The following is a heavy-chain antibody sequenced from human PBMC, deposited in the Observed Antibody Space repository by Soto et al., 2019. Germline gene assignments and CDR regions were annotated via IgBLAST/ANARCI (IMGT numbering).Heavy chain of an antibody. CDR3: ASEQWAGGMDV. V-gene: IGHV3-21*01. D-gene: IGHD6-19*01. CDR2: ISSSSSYI. CDR1: GFTFSSYS. Sequence: EVQLVESGGGLVKPGGSLRLSCAASGFTFSSYSMNWVRQAPGKGLEWVSSISSSSSYIYYADSVKGRFTISRDNAKNSLYLKMNRLRAEDTAVYYCASEQWAGGMDVWGQGTTVTVSS. J-gene: IGHJ6*02.